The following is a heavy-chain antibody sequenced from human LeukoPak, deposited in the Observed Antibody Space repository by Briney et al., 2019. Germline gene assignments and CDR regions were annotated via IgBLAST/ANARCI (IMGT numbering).Heavy chain of an antibody. J-gene: IGHJ3*01. D-gene: IGHD1-26*01. Sequence: PSETLSLTCTVSGGSISNYYWSWIRQPAGKGLEWIGRMYSDGSTNYNPSVRSRVTMSIDTSKKHFSLKVTSVTAADTAVYYCARAIVGVTDTFDVWGLGTTVTVSS. CDR3: ARAIVGVTDTFDV. CDR2: MYSDGST. CDR1: GGSISNYY. V-gene: IGHV4-4*07.